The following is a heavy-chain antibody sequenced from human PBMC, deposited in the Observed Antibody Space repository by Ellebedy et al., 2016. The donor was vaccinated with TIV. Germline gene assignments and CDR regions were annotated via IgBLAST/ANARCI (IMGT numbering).Heavy chain of an antibody. J-gene: IGHJ4*02. Sequence: PGGSLRLSCVASKFIFNSYWMSWVRQAPGKGLEWVANIKEDGTEKYYADSVKGRFTLSRDNAKNSLYLQMNSLRAEDTAIYYCARYSGHNYGPFDFWGQGTLVTVSS. CDR2: IKEDGTEK. CDR3: ARYSGHNYGPFDF. CDR1: KFIFNSYW. D-gene: IGHD5-18*01. V-gene: IGHV3-7*01.